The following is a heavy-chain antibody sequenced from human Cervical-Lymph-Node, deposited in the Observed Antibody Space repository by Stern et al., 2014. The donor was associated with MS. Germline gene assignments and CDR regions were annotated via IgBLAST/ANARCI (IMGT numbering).Heavy chain of an antibody. CDR1: GYTLTSYY. CDR3: ARDLMIEVANYYHYGMDV. CDR2: ISPSSGST. Sequence: QVQLVQSGAEVKKPGASVKISCKASGYTLTSYYMHWVRQAPGQGLEWMGIISPSSGSTSYTQKFQGRLTMTSDTSTGTVYMDLSSLRSEDTAVYYCARDLMIEVANYYHYGMDVWGQGTTVTVSS. D-gene: IGHD3-22*01. V-gene: IGHV1-46*01. J-gene: IGHJ6*02.